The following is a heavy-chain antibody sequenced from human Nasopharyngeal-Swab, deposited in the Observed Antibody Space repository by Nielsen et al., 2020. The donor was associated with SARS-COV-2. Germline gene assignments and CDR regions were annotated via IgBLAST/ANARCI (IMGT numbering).Heavy chain of an antibody. CDR2: ISGSGGST. D-gene: IGHD1-26*01. Sequence: GGSLRLSCAASGFTFSSYAMSWVRQAPGKGLEWVSAISGSGGSTYYADSVKGRFTISRDNSKNTLYLQMNSLRAEDTAVYYCAKGSLGIVGAMGRLDYWGQGTLVTFFS. CDR3: AKGSLGIVGAMGRLDY. V-gene: IGHV3-23*01. CDR1: GFTFSSYA. J-gene: IGHJ4*02.